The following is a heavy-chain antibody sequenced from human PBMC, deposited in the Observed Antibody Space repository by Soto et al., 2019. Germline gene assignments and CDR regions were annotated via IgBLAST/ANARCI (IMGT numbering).Heavy chain of an antibody. CDR1: GFSFSRHG. CDR3: ARDRSSTYYYYGMDL. CDR2: ISYDGSNQ. D-gene: IGHD6-19*01. V-gene: IGHV3-30-3*01. J-gene: IGHJ6*02. Sequence: LRLSCAASGFSFSRHGMHWVRQAPGKGLEWVAVISYDGSNQDYADSVKGRFSISRDNSKNTVCLQMNSLRVEDSAVYYCARDRSSTYYYYGMDLWGQGTTVTVSS.